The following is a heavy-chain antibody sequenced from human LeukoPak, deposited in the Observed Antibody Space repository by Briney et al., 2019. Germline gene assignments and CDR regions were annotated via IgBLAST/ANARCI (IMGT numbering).Heavy chain of an antibody. V-gene: IGHV4-39*07. J-gene: IGHJ4*02. CDR2: GDYSGGT. D-gene: IGHD6-19*01. CDR1: GDSFTSVTDY. CDR3: AGERGEEYSSGWYKTNFFYN. Sequence: PSETLSLTCTVSGDSFTSVTDYWAWIRQPPGKGLEWIASGDYSGGTYYNPSLESRVAISADMPKKQISLKLASVTGADTAVYYCAGERGEEYSSGWYKTNFFYNWGQGIRVTVSS.